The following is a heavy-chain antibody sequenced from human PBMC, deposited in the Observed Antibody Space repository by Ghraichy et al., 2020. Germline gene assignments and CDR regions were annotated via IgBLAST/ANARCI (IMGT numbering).Heavy chain of an antibody. V-gene: IGHV4-61*02. D-gene: IGHD4-17*01. Sequence: SETLSLTCIVSGGSFSSGLYYWSWIRQPAGKELEWIGRVYSTGGTIYNPSLNNRVTISVDTSKNQFSLRLTSVTAADTAGYYCARDGYGDVGYFDYWGQGTLVTVSP. CDR3: ARDGYGDVGYFDY. CDR2: VYSTGGT. J-gene: IGHJ4*02. CDR1: GGSFSSGLYY.